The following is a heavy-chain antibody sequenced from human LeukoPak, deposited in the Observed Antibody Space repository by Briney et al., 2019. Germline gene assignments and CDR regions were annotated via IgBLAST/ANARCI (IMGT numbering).Heavy chain of an antibody. CDR2: INWNGGST. CDR3: AREGPAIFGVVMAWFDP. Sequence: GGSLRLSCAASGFTFSSYEMNWVRQAPRKGLEWVSGINWNGGSTGYADSVKGRFTISRDNAKNSLYLQMNSLRAEDTALYHCAREGPAIFGVVMAWFDPWGQGTLVTVSS. J-gene: IGHJ5*02. D-gene: IGHD3-3*01. CDR1: GFTFSSYE. V-gene: IGHV3-20*01.